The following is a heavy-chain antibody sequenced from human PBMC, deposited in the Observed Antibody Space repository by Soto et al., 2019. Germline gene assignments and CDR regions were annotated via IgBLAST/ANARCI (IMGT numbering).Heavy chain of an antibody. CDR3: ATEHRFGELSY. J-gene: IGHJ4*02. CDR2: ITAYNGHT. Sequence: ASVKVSCKASGYTFTDYGISWVRQAPGQGLEWMGWITAYNGHTRYAQKLQGRVTMTTDTSTSTAYMELRSLRSDDTAVYYCATEHRFGELSYWGQGTLVTVSS. D-gene: IGHD3-10*01. CDR1: GYTFTDYG. V-gene: IGHV1-18*01.